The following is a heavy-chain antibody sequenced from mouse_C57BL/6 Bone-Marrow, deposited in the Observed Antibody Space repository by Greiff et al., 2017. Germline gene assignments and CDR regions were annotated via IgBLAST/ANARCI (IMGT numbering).Heavy chain of an antibody. V-gene: IGHV1-81*01. D-gene: IGHD1-1*01. CDR2: IYPRSGNT. J-gene: IGHJ3*01. CDR3: ANFYYYGSSYWFAY. CDR1: GYTFTSYG. Sequence: QVQLKASGAELARPGASVKLSCKASGYTFTSYGISWVKQRTGQGLEWIGEIYPRSGNTYYNEKFKGKATLTADKSSSTAYMELRSLTSEDSAVYFCANFYYYGSSYWFAYWGQGTLVTVSA.